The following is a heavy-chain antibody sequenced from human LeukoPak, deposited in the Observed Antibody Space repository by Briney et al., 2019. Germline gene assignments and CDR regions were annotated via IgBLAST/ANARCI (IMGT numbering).Heavy chain of an antibody. CDR3: AKNESDTLLDP. CDR2: VYYNGNT. Sequence: PSETLSLTCTISGDSFSRDYCYWGLVRQPPGKGLEWIGTVYYNGNTQYNPSLKRRVTISGDTSKKQFSLRLRSVTAVDTAVYYCAKNESDTLLDPWGQGILVTVSS. D-gene: IGHD3-16*01. V-gene: IGHV4-39*01. CDR1: GDSFSRDYCY. J-gene: IGHJ5*02.